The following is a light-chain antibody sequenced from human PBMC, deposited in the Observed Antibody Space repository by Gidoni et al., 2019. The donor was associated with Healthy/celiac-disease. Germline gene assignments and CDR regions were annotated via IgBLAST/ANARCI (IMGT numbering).Light chain of an antibody. CDR3: QQSYSTPGS. CDR1: QSISSY. CDR2: AAS. J-gene: IGKJ2*03. Sequence: DIQMTHSPSSLSASVGDRVTITCRASQSISSYLNWYQQKPGKAPKLLIYAASSLQSGVPSRFSGSGSGTDFTLTISSLQPEDFATYYCQQSYSTPGSFGQXTKLEIK. V-gene: IGKV1-39*01.